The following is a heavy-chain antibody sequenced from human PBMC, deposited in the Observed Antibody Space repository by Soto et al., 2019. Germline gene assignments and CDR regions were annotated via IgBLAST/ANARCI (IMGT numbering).Heavy chain of an antibody. CDR1: GYTFTSYG. CDR3: ARVSSSWSPLGWFDP. V-gene: IGHV1-18*01. D-gene: IGHD6-13*01. Sequence: GASVKVSCKASGYTFTSYGISWVRQAPGQGLEWMGWISAYNGNTKYAQKLQGRVTMTTDTSTSTAYMELRSLRSEDTAVYYCARVSSSWSPLGWFDPWGQGTLVTVSS. CDR2: ISAYNGNT. J-gene: IGHJ5*02.